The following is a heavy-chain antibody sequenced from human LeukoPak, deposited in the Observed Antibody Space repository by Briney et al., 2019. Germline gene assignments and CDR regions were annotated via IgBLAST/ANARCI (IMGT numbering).Heavy chain of an antibody. J-gene: IGHJ4*02. V-gene: IGHV1-69*13. CDR1: GGTISSYA. CDR3: ARERLYCSSTSCSMAHFDY. CDR2: IIPIFGTA. Sequence: SVKVSCKASGGTISSYAISWVRQAPGQGLEWMGGIIPIFGTANYAQKFQGRVTITADESTSTAYMELSSLRSEDTAVYYCARERLYCSSTSCSMAHFDYWGQGTLVTVSS. D-gene: IGHD2-2*01.